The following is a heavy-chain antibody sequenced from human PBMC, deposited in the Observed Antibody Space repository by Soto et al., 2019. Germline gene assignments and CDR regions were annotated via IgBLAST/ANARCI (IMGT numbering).Heavy chain of an antibody. V-gene: IGHV4-4*02. CDR2: IYHSGST. J-gene: IGHJ4*02. Sequence: SETLSLTCAVSGGSISSSKWWSWVRQPPGKGLERNGEIYHSGSTNYNPSLKSRVTISVDKSKNQFSLKLSSVTAADTVVYYCARDQYYDFWSGYYIWGQGTLVTVSS. CDR3: ARDQYYDFWSGYYI. CDR1: GGSISSSKW. D-gene: IGHD3-3*01.